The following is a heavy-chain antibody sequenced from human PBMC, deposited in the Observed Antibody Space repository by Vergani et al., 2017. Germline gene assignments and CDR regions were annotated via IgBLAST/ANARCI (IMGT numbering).Heavy chain of an antibody. J-gene: IGHJ6*02. CDR1: GYTFTSYD. D-gene: IGHD3-22*01. V-gene: IGHV1-8*03. Sequence: QVQLVQSGAEVKKPGASVKVSCKASGYTFTSYDINWVRQATGQGLECMGWMNPNSGNTGYAQKFQGGVTITRNTSISTAYMELSSLRSEDTAVYYCARGSYDSSGYYWNYYYGMDVWGQGTTVTVSS. CDR3: ARGSYDSSGYYWNYYYGMDV. CDR2: MNPNSGNT.